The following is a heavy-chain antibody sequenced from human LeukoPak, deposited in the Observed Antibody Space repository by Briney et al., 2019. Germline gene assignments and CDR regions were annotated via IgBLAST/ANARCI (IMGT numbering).Heavy chain of an antibody. CDR3: ARAGSSGWYDWAYYFDY. J-gene: IGHJ4*02. V-gene: IGHV3-30*01. D-gene: IGHD6-19*01. CDR2: ISYDGSNK. CDR1: GFTFSSYA. Sequence: QPGRSLRLSCAASGFTFSSYAMHWDRQAPGKGLEWVAVISYDGSNKYYADSVKGRFTISRDNSKNTLYLQMNSLRAEDTAVYYCARAGSSGWYDWAYYFDYWGQGTLVTVSS.